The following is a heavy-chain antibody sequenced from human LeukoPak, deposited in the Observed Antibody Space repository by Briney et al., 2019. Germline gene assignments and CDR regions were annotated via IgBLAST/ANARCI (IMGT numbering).Heavy chain of an antibody. Sequence: GGSLRLSCAASAFPFSSYGMHWVRQAPGKGLEWVAVIWHDGSHKYYADSVKGRFTISRDNSKNTLYLQMNSLRAEDTAVYYCANSAPVSDILTGYSSTVDYWGQGTLVTVSS. CDR1: AFPFSSYG. J-gene: IGHJ4*02. D-gene: IGHD3-9*01. CDR3: ANSAPVSDILTGYSSTVDY. V-gene: IGHV3-33*06. CDR2: IWHDGSHK.